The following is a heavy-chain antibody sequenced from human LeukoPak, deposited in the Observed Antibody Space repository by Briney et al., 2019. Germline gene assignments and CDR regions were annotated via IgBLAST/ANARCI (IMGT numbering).Heavy chain of an antibody. Sequence: ASVKVSCKASGYTFTSYYMHWVRQAPGQGLEWMGIINPSGGSTSCAQKFQGRVTMTWDTSTSTVYMELSSLRSEDTAVYYCARDPPSAVVASYYYGMDVWGQGTTVTVSS. D-gene: IGHD2-15*01. CDR3: ARDPPSAVVASYYYGMDV. J-gene: IGHJ6*02. CDR1: GYTFTSYY. V-gene: IGHV1-46*01. CDR2: INPSGGST.